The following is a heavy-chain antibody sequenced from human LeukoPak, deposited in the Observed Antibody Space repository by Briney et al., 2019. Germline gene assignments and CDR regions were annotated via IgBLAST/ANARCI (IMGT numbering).Heavy chain of an antibody. CDR1: GFTFSNYS. D-gene: IGHD3-22*01. CDR2: ISSSSAYI. V-gene: IGHV3-21*01. Sequence: PGGSLRLSCAASGFTFSNYSMNWVRQAPGKWLDWVSFISSSSAYIYYADSVKGRFTISRDNAKNSLYLQMSSLRAEDTAVYYCARSSGYYFDYWGQGTLVTVSS. J-gene: IGHJ4*02. CDR3: ARSSGYYFDY.